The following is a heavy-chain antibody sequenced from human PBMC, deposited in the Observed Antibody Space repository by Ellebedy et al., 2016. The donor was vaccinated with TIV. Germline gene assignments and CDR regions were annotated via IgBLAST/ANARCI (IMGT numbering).Heavy chain of an antibody. CDR3: ARTLSVVGAFDI. Sequence: MPGGSLRLSCTVSGGSISRYYWSWIRQSPGKGLEWIGYIYNSGDTNYNPSLKGRVTMSLDTSRNHFSLKLSSVAAADTAVYYCARTLSVVGAFDIWGQGTVVTVSS. V-gene: IGHV4-59*01. CDR1: GGSISRYY. D-gene: IGHD2-15*01. CDR2: IYNSGDT. J-gene: IGHJ3*02.